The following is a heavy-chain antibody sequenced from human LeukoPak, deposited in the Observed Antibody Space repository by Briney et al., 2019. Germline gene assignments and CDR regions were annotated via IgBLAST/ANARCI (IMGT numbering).Heavy chain of an antibody. CDR3: TVLGPYYYDSSGYYYAY. D-gene: IGHD3-22*01. Sequence: GGSLRLSCAASGFTFSGSAMHWVRQASGKGLEWVGRIRSKADSYATVYTASVKGRFTISRDDSKNTAYLQMNSLKTEDTAVYYCTVLGPYYYDSSGYYYAYWGQGTLVTVSS. J-gene: IGHJ4*02. CDR1: GFTFSGSA. V-gene: IGHV3-73*01. CDR2: IRSKADSYAT.